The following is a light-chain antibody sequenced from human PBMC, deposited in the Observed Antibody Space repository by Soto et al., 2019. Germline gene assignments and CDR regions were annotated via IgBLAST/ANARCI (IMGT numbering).Light chain of an antibody. CDR2: GAS. Sequence: EIVLTQSPATLSVSLGDSATLSCRASQSVSLSLAWYQMRPGQPPRLLIYGASTRATDIPARFSGSGSGTDFTLTISSLQSEDFAVYFCQQYHLWPSWTFGQGTKVELK. J-gene: IGKJ1*01. V-gene: IGKV3-15*01. CDR3: QQYHLWPSWT. CDR1: QSVSLS.